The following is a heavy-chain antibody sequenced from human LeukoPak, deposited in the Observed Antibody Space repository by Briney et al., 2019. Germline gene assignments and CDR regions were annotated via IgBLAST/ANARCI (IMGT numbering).Heavy chain of an antibody. CDR3: ARGGESWFGELLYWFDP. J-gene: IGHJ5*02. CDR2: MNPNSGNT. V-gene: IGHV1-8*01. Sequence: ASVTVSCRASGYTFTNYDINWVRQATGQGLAWMGWMNPNSGNTGYAQKFQGRVTMTRNTSISTAYMELSSLRSEDTAVYYCARGGESWFGELLYWFDPWGQGTLVTVSS. CDR1: GYTFTNYD. D-gene: IGHD3-10*01.